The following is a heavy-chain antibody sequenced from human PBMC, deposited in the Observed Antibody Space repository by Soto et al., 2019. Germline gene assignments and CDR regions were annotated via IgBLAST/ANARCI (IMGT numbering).Heavy chain of an antibody. D-gene: IGHD3-10*01. CDR3: ARGLRFYGYWYFDL. CDR1: GGSFSGYY. Sequence: QVQLQQWGAGLLKPSETLSLTCAVYGGSFSGYYWSWIRQPPGKGLEWIGEINHSGSTNYNPSLKSRVTISVDTSKNQFSLKLSSVTAADTAVYYCARGLRFYGYWYFDLWGRGTLVTVSS. J-gene: IGHJ2*01. V-gene: IGHV4-34*01. CDR2: INHSGST.